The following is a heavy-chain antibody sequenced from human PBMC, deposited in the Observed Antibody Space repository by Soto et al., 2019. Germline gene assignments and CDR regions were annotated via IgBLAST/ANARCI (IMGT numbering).Heavy chain of an antibody. Sequence: QVQLVESGGGVVQPGRSLRLSCEGSGFSFRTYGFHWVRQAPGKGLEWVAVIWYDGIKKDYADSVKGRFTISRDNSKNTLDLQMDSRRVEDTATYYCARSSVNTAMVVLDHWGQGTLVAVSS. J-gene: IGHJ4*02. CDR1: GFSFRTYG. CDR2: IWYDGIKK. CDR3: ARSSVNTAMVVLDH. V-gene: IGHV3-33*01. D-gene: IGHD5-18*01.